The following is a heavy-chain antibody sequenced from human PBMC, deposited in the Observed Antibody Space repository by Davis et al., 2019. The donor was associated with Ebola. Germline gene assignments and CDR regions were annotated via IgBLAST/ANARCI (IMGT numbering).Heavy chain of an antibody. CDR3: ARDLLWFGELLSFAFDI. J-gene: IGHJ3*02. Sequence: GGSLRLSCAASGFTFSSYAMHWVRQAPGKGLEWVANIKQDGSEKYYVDSVKGRFTISRDNAKNSLYLQMNSLRAEDTAVYYCARDLLWFGELLSFAFDIWGQGTMVTVSS. CDR1: GFTFSSYA. D-gene: IGHD3-10*01. CDR2: IKQDGSEK. V-gene: IGHV3-7*01.